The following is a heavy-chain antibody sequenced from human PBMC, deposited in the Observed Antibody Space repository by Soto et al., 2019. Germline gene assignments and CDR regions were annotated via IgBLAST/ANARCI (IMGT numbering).Heavy chain of an antibody. CDR2: ISSNGGST. V-gene: IGHV3-64*01. J-gene: IGHJ4*02. Sequence: GGSLRLSCAASGFTFSSYAMHWVRQAPGKGLEYVSAISSNGGSTYYANSVKGRFTISRDNSKDTLYLQMGSLRAEDMAVYYCARASGTRGYSGYEFDYWGQGTLVTVSS. CDR1: GFTFSSYA. D-gene: IGHD5-12*01. CDR3: ARASGTRGYSGYEFDY.